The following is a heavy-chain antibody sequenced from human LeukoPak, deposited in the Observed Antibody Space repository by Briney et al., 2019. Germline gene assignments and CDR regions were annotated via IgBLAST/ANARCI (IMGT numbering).Heavy chain of an antibody. V-gene: IGHV3-74*01. CDR3: ARTLSYYYDSSDYRGAFDI. CDR2: INSDGSST. Sequence: GGSLRLSCAASGFTFSSYWMHWVRQAPGKGLVWVSRINSDGSSTSYADSVKGRFTISRDNAKNTLYLQMNSLRAEDTAVYYCARTLSYYYDSSDYRGAFDIWGQGTMVTVSS. J-gene: IGHJ3*02. D-gene: IGHD3-22*01. CDR1: GFTFSSYW.